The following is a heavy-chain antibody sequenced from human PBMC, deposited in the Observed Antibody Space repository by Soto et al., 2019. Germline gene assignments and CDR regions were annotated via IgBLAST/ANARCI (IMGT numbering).Heavy chain of an antibody. Sequence: SETLSLICAVSGASISSGGAYYWSWIRQSPGKGLEWIGYIHYSGSTYYNSSLKSRVTMSVDTAKNRFSLKVSSVTAADTAVYYCARSPKGLGNFDYWGQGTLVTVSS. CDR3: ARSPKGLGNFDY. CDR2: IHYSGST. D-gene: IGHD3-10*01. J-gene: IGHJ4*02. CDR1: GASISSGGAYY. V-gene: IGHV4-30-4*01.